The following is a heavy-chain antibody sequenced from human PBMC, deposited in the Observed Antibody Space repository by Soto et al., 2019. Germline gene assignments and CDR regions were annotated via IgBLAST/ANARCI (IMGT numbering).Heavy chain of an antibody. V-gene: IGHV1-18*01. J-gene: IGHJ5*02. CDR2: ISAYNGNT. Sequence: ASVPVACKASGYTFPSYGIIWVRQAPGQGLEWMGWISAYNGNTNYAQKLQGRVTMTTDTSTSTAYMELRSLRSDDTAVYYCARQSINSGYVIDPWGQGTLVTVSS. CDR1: GYTFPSYG. CDR3: ARQSINSGYVIDP. D-gene: IGHD5-12*01.